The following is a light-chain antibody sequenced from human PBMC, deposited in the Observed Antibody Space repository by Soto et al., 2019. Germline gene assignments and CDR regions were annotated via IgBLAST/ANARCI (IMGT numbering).Light chain of an antibody. Sequence: QSALTQPPSVSGSPGQSVTISCTGTSSDIGSYNRVSWYQQPPGTAPKLMVYEVSNRPSGVPDRFSGSKSGNTASLTISGLQAEDEADYYCSSYTRSSTYVFGTRTKVTVL. J-gene: IGLJ1*01. CDR1: SSDIGSYNR. CDR3: SSYTRSSTYV. V-gene: IGLV2-18*02. CDR2: EVS.